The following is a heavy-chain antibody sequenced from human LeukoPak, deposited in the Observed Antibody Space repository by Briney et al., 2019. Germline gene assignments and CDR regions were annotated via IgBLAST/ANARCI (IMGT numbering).Heavy chain of an antibody. Sequence: SVKVSCKASGGTFSSYTISWVRQAPGQGLEWMGGIIPIFGTANYAQKFQGRVTITADESTSTAYMELSSLRSEDTAVYYCARLIAAAAPFDYWGQGTLVTVSS. J-gene: IGHJ4*02. CDR1: GGTFSSYT. V-gene: IGHV1-69*01. CDR2: IIPIFGTA. D-gene: IGHD6-13*01. CDR3: ARLIAAAAPFDY.